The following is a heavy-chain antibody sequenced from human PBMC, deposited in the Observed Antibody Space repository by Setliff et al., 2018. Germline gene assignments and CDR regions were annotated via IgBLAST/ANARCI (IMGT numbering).Heavy chain of an antibody. Sequence: SETLSLTCNVSGDFISSGGYTWNWIRQHPEMGLEWIGYIFYNGNTFYNPSLQSRVTISVDTSKNQFSLKLTSLNTADSAVYYCARASHSYGSPNWFDPWGPGTLVTVSS. J-gene: IGHJ5*02. CDR3: ARASHSYGSPNWFDP. V-gene: IGHV4-31*03. CDR1: GDFISSGGYT. CDR2: IFYNGNT. D-gene: IGHD3-22*01.